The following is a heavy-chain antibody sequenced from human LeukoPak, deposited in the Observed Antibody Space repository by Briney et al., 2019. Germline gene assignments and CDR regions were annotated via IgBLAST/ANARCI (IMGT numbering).Heavy chain of an antibody. V-gene: IGHV4-38-2*02. CDR2: IYHSGST. Sequence: SETLSLTCTVSGYSISSGYYWGWIRQPPGKGLEWIGSIYHSGSTYYNPSLKSRVTISVDTSKNQFSLKLSSVTAADTAVYYCAREQWLVLGYYYYYMDVWGKGTTVTVSS. CDR1: GYSISSGYY. D-gene: IGHD6-19*01. CDR3: AREQWLVLGYYYYYMDV. J-gene: IGHJ6*03.